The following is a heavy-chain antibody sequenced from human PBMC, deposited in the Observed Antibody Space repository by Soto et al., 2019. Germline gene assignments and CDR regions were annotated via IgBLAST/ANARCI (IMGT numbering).Heavy chain of an antibody. CDR3: ARPITMVRGVMGY. CDR1: GYTFTSYD. J-gene: IGHJ4*02. Sequence: KVSCKASGYTFTSYDINWVRQATGQGLEWMGWMNPNTGNTGYAQKFQGRVTMTRNTSISTAYMELSSLRSEDTAVYYCARPITMVRGVMGYWGQGTLVTVSS. D-gene: IGHD3-10*01. CDR2: MNPNTGNT. V-gene: IGHV1-8*01.